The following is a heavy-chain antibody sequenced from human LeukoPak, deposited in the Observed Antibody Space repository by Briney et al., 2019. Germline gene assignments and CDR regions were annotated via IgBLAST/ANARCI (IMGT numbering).Heavy chain of an antibody. Sequence: PSETLSLTCTVSGGSISSSSYYWGWVRQPPGKGLEWSGSIYYSGSTYYNPSLKSRVTISVDTSKTQFSLKLSSVTAADTAVYYCARHNSPGIFGSGCYTYWGQGTLVTVSS. V-gene: IGHV4-39*01. CDR2: IYYSGST. J-gene: IGHJ4*02. CDR1: GGSISSSSYY. D-gene: IGHD6-19*01. CDR3: ARHNSPGIFGSGCYTY.